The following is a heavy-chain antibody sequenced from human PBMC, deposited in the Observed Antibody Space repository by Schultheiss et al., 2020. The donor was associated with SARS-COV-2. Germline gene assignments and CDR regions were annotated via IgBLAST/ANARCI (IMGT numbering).Heavy chain of an antibody. CDR3: TKASHYCGGGTCYLTAFDY. V-gene: IGHV3-23*01. CDR2: ISGSGGST. CDR1: GFTFSSYA. Sequence: GGSLRLSCAASGFTFSSYAMSWVRQAPGKGLEWVSAISGSGGSTYYADSVKGRFTISRDNSKTTLYLQMNSLRAEDTALYYCTKASHYCGGGTCYLTAFDYWAQGTLVTVSS. D-gene: IGHD2-15*01. J-gene: IGHJ4*02.